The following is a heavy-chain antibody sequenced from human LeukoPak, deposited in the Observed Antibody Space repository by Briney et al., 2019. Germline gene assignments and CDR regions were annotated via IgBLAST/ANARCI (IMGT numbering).Heavy chain of an antibody. CDR3: ARHLYTGYDY. CDR2: IYYSGST. Sequence: PSETLSPTCTVSGGSISYYYWSWIRQPPGKGLEWIESIYYSGSTNYNPSLQSRVTISVETSKNQVSLKLSSVTAADTAVYYCARHLYTGYDYWGQGILVAVSS. CDR1: GGSISYYY. D-gene: IGHD5-12*01. J-gene: IGHJ4*02. V-gene: IGHV4-59*01.